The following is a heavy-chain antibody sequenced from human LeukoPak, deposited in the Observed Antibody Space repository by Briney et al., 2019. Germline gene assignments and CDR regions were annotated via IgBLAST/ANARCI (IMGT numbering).Heavy chain of an antibody. Sequence: GASMKVSCKTSGHTFTTYAIGWVRQAPGQGLEWMGWINTYNSNTNYAQKVQGRVTMTTDTSTSTVYMELRSLRSDDTAVYYCARRNIGDYYYYMDVWSKGTTVTVSS. CDR3: ARRNIGDYYYYMDV. CDR2: INTYNSNT. J-gene: IGHJ6*03. V-gene: IGHV1-18*01. D-gene: IGHD1-14*01. CDR1: GHTFTTYA.